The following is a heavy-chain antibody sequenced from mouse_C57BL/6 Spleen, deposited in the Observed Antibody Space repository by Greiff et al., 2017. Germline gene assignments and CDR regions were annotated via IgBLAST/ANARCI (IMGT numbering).Heavy chain of an antibody. V-gene: IGHV1-53*01. CDR2: INPSNGGT. J-gene: IGHJ2*01. CDR3: ARGLTTVVAYYFDD. CDR1: GYTFTSYW. Sequence: QVHVKQPGTELVKPGASVKLSCKASGYTFTSYWMHWVKQRPGQGLEWIGNINPSNGGTNYNEKFKSKATLTVDKSSSTAYMQLSSLTSEDSAVYYCARGLTTVVAYYFDDWGKGTTLTVSS. D-gene: IGHD1-1*01.